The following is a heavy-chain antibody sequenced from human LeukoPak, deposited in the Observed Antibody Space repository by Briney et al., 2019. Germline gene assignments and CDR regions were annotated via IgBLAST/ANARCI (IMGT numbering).Heavy chain of an antibody. V-gene: IGHV1-69*05. D-gene: IGHD7-27*01. CDR3: ARGLGTYWGKDFLNWFDP. CDR1: GGTFSSYA. CDR2: IIPIFGTA. J-gene: IGHJ5*02. Sequence: ASVKVSCKASGGTFSSYAISWVRQAPGQGLEWMGGIIPIFGTANYAQKFQGRVTITTDESTSTAYMELSSLRSEDTAVYYCARGLGTYWGKDFLNWFDPWGQGTLVTVSS.